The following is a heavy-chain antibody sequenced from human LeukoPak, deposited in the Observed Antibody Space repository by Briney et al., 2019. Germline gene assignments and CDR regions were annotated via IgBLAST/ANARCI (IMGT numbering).Heavy chain of an antibody. CDR2: ISYDGSNK. V-gene: IGHV3-30-3*01. J-gene: IGHJ6*03. CDR3: ARGSSSSSSAYYYYYYMDV. D-gene: IGHD6-6*01. Sequence: PGRSLRLSCAASGFTFSSYAMHWVRQAPGKGLEWVAVISYDGSNKYYADSVKGRFTISRDNSKNTLYLQMNSLRAEDTAVYYCARGSSSSSSAYYYYYYMDVWGKGTTVTVSS. CDR1: GFTFSSYA.